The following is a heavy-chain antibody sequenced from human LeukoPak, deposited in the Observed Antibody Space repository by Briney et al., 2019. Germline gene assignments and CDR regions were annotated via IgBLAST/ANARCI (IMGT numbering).Heavy chain of an antibody. V-gene: IGHV1-69*05. Sequence: ASVKVSCKASGGTFSSYAISWVRQAPGQGLEWMGGIIPIFGTANYAQKFQGRVTITTDESTSTAYMELSSLRSEDTAVYYCASAGEWKEASPYYYYMDVWGKGTTVTVSS. CDR3: ASAGEWKEASPYYYYMDV. CDR2: IIPIFGTA. D-gene: IGHD3-16*01. J-gene: IGHJ6*03. CDR1: GGTFSSYA.